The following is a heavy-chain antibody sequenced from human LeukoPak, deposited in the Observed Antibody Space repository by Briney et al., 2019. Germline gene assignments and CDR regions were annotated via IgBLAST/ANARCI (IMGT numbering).Heavy chain of an antibody. CDR1: GYTFTGYY. J-gene: IGHJ4*02. V-gene: IGHV1-2*02. CDR2: FNPNSGGT. Sequence: ASVKVSCKASGYTFTGYYIHMGRQGPAQGLGWMGWFNPNSGGTNYAQKFQGRVTLTRDTSISTDYMELSRLRSDDTAVYYCARTMVAGSNSGFDYWGQGTLVTVSS. D-gene: IGHD6-19*01. CDR3: ARTMVAGSNSGFDY.